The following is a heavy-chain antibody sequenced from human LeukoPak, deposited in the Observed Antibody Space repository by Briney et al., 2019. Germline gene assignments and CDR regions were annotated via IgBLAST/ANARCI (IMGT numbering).Heavy chain of an antibody. D-gene: IGHD2/OR15-2a*01. CDR2: ISAYNGNT. CDR3: ARDSISQVGEGNNYYYYYMDV. J-gene: IGHJ6*03. CDR1: DYSFHRYG. Sequence: GASVKVSCKASDYSFHRYGINWVRQSPGQGLEWMGWISAYNGNTNYAQKLQGRVTMTTDTSTSTAYMELRSLRSDDTAVYYCARDSISQVGEGNNYYYYYMDVWGKGTTVTVSS. V-gene: IGHV1-18*01.